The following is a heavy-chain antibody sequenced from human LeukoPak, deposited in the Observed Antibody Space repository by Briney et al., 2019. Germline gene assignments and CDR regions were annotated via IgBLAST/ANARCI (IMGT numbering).Heavy chain of an antibody. J-gene: IGHJ4*02. Sequence: SETLSLTRTVSGGSISSYYWSWIRQPPGKGLEWIGYIYYSGSTNYNPSLKSRVTISVDTSKNQFSLKLSSVTAADTAVYYCARASGVATIPLGYWGQGTLVTVSS. CDR2: IYYSGST. CDR3: ARASGVATIPLGY. V-gene: IGHV4-59*08. D-gene: IGHD5-12*01. CDR1: GGSISSYY.